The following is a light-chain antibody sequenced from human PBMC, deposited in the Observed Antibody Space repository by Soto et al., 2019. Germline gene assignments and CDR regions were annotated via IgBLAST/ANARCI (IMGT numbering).Light chain of an antibody. CDR3: CSYAGSSTSVV. CDR1: SSDVGSYKL. V-gene: IGLV2-23*01. CDR2: EGS. Sequence: QSALTQRASVSGSPGQSITISCTGTSSDVGSYKLVSWYQQHPGKAPKLMIYEGSKRPSGVSNRFSGSKSGNTASLTISGLQAEDEADYYCCSYAGSSTSVVFGGGTKLTVL. J-gene: IGLJ2*01.